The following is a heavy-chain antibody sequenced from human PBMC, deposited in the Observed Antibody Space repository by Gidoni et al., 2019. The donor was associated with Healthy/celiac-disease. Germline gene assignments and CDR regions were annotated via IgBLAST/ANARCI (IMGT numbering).Heavy chain of an antibody. J-gene: IGHJ6*02. CDR3: ARDVSSSGIAARGSYYYYGMDV. V-gene: IGHV1-69*01. D-gene: IGHD6-6*01. CDR2: IIPIFGTA. Sequence: QVQLVQSGAEVKKPGSSVKVSCKASGGTFSSYAISWVRQAPGQGLEWMGGIIPIFGTANYAQKFQGRVTITADESTSTAYRELSRLRSEDTAVYYCARDVSSSGIAARGSYYYYGMDVWGQGTTVTVSS. CDR1: GGTFSSYA.